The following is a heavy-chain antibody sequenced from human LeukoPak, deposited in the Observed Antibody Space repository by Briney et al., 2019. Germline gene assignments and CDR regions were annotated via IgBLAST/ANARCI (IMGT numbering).Heavy chain of an antibody. CDR3: ARDGLLLLHRPKVIVVVPADNGAYYFDY. V-gene: IGHV1-2*02. Sequence: ASVKVSCKASGYTFTGSYMHWVRQAPGQGLEWMGWINPNSGGTDYAQKFQGRVTMTRDTSISTAYMELSRLRSDDTAVYYCARDGLLLLHRPKVIVVVPADNGAYYFDYWGQGTLVTVSS. J-gene: IGHJ4*02. CDR1: GYTFTGSY. CDR2: INPNSGGT. D-gene: IGHD2-2*01.